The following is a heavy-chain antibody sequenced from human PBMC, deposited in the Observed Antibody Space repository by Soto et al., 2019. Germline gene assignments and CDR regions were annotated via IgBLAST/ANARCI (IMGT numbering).Heavy chain of an antibody. CDR2: INPSGGHT. J-gene: IGHJ4*02. V-gene: IGHV1-46*01. CDR3: SRGGHVVVVTAAFDY. D-gene: IGHD2-21*02. CDR1: GNTFTNYY. Sequence: QVQLMQSGVEVKKPGASVKVSCKASGNTFTNYYIHWVRQAPGQGLEWMGTINPSGGHTTYSQNFLGRVTMTRDTSTNTLYMELTSLTSDDTAVYYCSRGGHVVVVTAAFDYWGQGTLVTVSS.